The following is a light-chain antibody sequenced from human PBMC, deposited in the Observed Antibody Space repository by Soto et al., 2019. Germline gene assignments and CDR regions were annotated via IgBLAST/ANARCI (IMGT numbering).Light chain of an antibody. Sequence: EIVMTQSPATLSVSPGERATLSCRASQRVYSTLAWYQQEPGQAPSLLIYHASTRATGIPARFSGSGSGTEFTLTISSLQSEDFAVYYCQQYNKWPLTFGGGTKLEIK. CDR3: QQYNKWPLT. CDR1: QRVYST. V-gene: IGKV3-15*01. J-gene: IGKJ4*01. CDR2: HAS.